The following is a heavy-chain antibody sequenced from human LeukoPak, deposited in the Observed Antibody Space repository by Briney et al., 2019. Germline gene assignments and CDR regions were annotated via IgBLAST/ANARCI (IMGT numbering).Heavy chain of an antibody. CDR2: IYSNEAT. CDR3: ARRNDFDI. J-gene: IGHJ3*02. V-gene: IGHV4-4*08. CDR1: GGSTSSYY. Sequence: SETLSLTCTVSGGSTSSYYWSWIRQPPGKGLEWIGYIYSNEATQYKPSLKSRVTISADTSKNQFSLKLTSVSAADTAIYYCARRNDFDIWGQGTMVTVSS.